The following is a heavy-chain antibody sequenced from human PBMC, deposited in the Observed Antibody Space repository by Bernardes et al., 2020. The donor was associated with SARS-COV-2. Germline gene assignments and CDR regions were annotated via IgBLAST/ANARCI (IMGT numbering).Heavy chain of an antibody. CDR1: GFTFSSYA. D-gene: IGHD5-18*01. V-gene: IGHV3-23*01. Sequence: GGSLRLSCAASGFTFSSYAMSWVRQAPGKGLEWVSAISGSGGSTYYADSVKGRFTISRDNSKNTLYLQMNSLRAEDTAVYYCATSERGYSYGQFDYWGQGTLVTVSS. CDR3: ATSERGYSYGQFDY. J-gene: IGHJ4*02. CDR2: ISGSGGST.